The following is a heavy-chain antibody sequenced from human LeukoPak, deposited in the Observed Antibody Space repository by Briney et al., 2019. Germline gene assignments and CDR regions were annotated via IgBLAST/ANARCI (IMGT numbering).Heavy chain of an antibody. CDR1: GFTFSSYA. Sequence: GGSLRLSCAASGFTFSSYAMSWVRQAPGKGLEWVSGISGSGGSTYYADSVEGRFTISRDNSKNTLYLQMNSLRAEDTAVYYCAKGQGYSGYDGRFTDWGQGTLVTVSS. V-gene: IGHV3-23*01. D-gene: IGHD5-12*01. J-gene: IGHJ4*02. CDR3: AKGQGYSGYDGRFTD. CDR2: ISGSGGST.